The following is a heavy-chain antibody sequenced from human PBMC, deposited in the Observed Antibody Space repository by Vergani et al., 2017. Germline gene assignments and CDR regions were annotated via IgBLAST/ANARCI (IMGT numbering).Heavy chain of an antibody. CDR2: IYYSGRT. CDR3: ASHGNYYDSSGYYYVGWFDP. J-gene: IGHJ5*02. CDR1: GGSISSGGYY. V-gene: IGHV4-31*03. Sequence: QVQLQESGPGLVKPSQTLSLTCTVSGGSISSGGYYWSWIRQHPGKGLEWIGYIYYSGRTYYNPYLKSRVTISVDTSKNQFSLKLSSVTAADTAVYYCASHGNYYDSSGYYYVGWFDPWGQGALVTVSS. D-gene: IGHD3-22*01.